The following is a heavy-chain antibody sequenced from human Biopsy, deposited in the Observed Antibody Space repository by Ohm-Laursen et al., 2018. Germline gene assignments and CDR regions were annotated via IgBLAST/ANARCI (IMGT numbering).Heavy chain of an antibody. CDR3: ASAGYNPDWNFDL. CDR2: IYFTGRT. V-gene: IGHV4-59*12. D-gene: IGHD5-24*01. Sequence: TLSLTCTVSGGPIDSCYWSWIRQPPGKALEWIGYIYFTGRTSYNPSLKSRVTMSVNTSKKQFSLRLSSVTAADTAVYYCASAGYNPDWNFDLWGRGTRVTVSS. J-gene: IGHJ2*01. CDR1: GGPIDSCY.